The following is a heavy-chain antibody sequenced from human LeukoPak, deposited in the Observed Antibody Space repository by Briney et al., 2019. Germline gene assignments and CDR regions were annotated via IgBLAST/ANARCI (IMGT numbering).Heavy chain of an antibody. Sequence: LAGGSLRLSCAASGFTFSSYGMHWVRQAPGKGLEWVAFIRYDGSNKYYADSVKGRFTISRDNSKNTLYLQMNSLRAEDTAVYYCAKGGYCSGGSCPSYFDYWGQGTLVTVSS. V-gene: IGHV3-30*02. CDR3: AKGGYCSGGSCPSYFDY. J-gene: IGHJ4*02. D-gene: IGHD2-15*01. CDR2: IRYDGSNK. CDR1: GFTFSSYG.